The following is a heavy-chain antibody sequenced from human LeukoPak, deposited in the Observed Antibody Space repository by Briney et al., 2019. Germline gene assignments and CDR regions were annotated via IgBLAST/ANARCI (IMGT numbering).Heavy chain of an antibody. J-gene: IGHJ4*02. V-gene: IGHV4-39*01. D-gene: IGHD7-27*01. CDR2: IYYSGST. Sequence: PSETLSLTCTVSGGSISSSSYYWGWIRQPPGKGLEWIGSIYYSGSTYYNPSLKSRVTISVDTSKNQFSLKLSSVTAADTAVYYYARRPELGTLRFFDYWGQGTLVTVSS. CDR3: ARRPELGTLRFFDY. CDR1: GGSISSSSYY.